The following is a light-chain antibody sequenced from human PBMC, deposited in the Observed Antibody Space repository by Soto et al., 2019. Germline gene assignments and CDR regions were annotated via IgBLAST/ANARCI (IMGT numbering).Light chain of an antibody. CDR1: QSVSSSY. Sequence: EIVLTQSPGTLSLSPGERATLSCRASQSVSSSYLAWYQQKPGQAPKVLIYRASSRATGIPDRFSGSGSGTDFTLTIRRLEPEDFAEYYCQQYGSSPLTFGGGTKVEIK. CDR3: QQYGSSPLT. CDR2: RAS. J-gene: IGKJ4*01. V-gene: IGKV3-20*01.